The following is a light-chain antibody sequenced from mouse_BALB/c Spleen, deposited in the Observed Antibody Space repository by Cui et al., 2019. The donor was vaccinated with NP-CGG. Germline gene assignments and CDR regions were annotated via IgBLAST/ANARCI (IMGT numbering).Light chain of an antibody. CDR2: GTN. V-gene: IGLV1*01. CDR1: TGAVTTSNY. Sequence: QAVVTQESATTTSPGETVTLTCRSSTGAVTTSNYANWVQEKPDHLFTGLMGGTNNRAPGVPARFSGSLIGDKAALTITGAQTEDEAIYFCALWYSNHWVFGGGTKLTVL. J-gene: IGLJ1*01. CDR3: ALWYSNHWV.